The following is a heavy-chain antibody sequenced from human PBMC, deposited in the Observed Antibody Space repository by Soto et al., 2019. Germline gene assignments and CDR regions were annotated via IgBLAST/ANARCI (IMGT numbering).Heavy chain of an antibody. V-gene: IGHV1-3*05. CDR1: GYTFTSYA. CDR2: INAGNGNT. J-gene: IGHJ4*02. D-gene: IGHD2-21*02. CDR3: ARSIVVGTALDY. Sequence: QVQLVQSGAEEKKPGASVKVSCKASGYTFTSYAMHWVRQAPGQRLGWTGWINAGNGNTKYSQKFQGRVTITRDTSARTAYMELSSLRSEDTAVYYCARSIVVGTALDYWGQGTLVTVSS.